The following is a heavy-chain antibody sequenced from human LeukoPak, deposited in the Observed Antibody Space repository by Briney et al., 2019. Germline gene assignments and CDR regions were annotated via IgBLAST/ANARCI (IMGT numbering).Heavy chain of an antibody. Sequence: PSETLSLTCTVSGGSISSSSYYWGWIRQPPGKGLEWIGSIYYSGSTYYNPSLKSRVTISVDTSKNQFSLKLSSVTAADTAVYYCASPPLNYVWGSYRYEGSDYWGQGTLVTVSS. CDR3: ASPPLNYVWGSYRYEGSDY. CDR1: GGSISSSSYY. V-gene: IGHV4-39*07. J-gene: IGHJ4*02. D-gene: IGHD3-16*02. CDR2: IYYSGST.